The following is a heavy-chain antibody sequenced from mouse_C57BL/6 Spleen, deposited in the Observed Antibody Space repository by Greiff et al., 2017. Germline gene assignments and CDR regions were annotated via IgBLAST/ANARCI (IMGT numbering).Heavy chain of an antibody. D-gene: IGHD2-2*01. CDR2: IYPGDGDT. CDR3: AREFGYDVGYAMDY. CDR1: GYAFSSYW. Sequence: QVQLQQSGAELVKPGASVKISCKASGYAFSSYWMNWLKQRPGKGLEWIGQIYPGDGDTNSNGKFKGKATLTVDKSSSTAYMQLSSLTSEDSAVYFCAREFGYDVGYAMDYWGQGTSVTVSS. J-gene: IGHJ4*01. V-gene: IGHV1-80*01.